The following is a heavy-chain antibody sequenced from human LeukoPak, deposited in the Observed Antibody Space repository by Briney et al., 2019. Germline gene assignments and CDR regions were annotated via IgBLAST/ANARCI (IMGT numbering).Heavy chain of an antibody. CDR2: IYTSGST. Sequence: SSETLSLTCTVSGGSISSGSYYWSWIRQPAGKGLEWIGRIYTSGSTNYNPSLKSRVTISVDTSKNQFSLKLSSVTAADTAVYYCARVDYYGSGPYMDVWGKGTTVTISS. CDR3: ARVDYYGSGPYMDV. J-gene: IGHJ6*03. CDR1: GGSISSGSYY. D-gene: IGHD3-10*01. V-gene: IGHV4-61*02.